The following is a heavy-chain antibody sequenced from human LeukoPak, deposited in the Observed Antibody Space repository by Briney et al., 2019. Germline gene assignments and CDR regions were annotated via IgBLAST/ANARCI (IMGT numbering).Heavy chain of an antibody. CDR3: STGSGHAFDI. Sequence: PGGSLRLSCAASGFTFSSYWMHWVGQVPGKGLVWVSRINSDGSSTSYADSVRGRFTISRDNAKNTLYVQMNSPRAEDTAVYYCSTGSGHAFDIWGRGTMVTVSS. CDR1: GFTFSSYW. J-gene: IGHJ3*02. D-gene: IGHD3-10*01. CDR2: INSDGSST. V-gene: IGHV3-74*01.